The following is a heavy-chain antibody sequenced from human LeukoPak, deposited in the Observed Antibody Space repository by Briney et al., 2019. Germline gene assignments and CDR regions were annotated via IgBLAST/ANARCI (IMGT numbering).Heavy chain of an antibody. V-gene: IGHV3-23*01. CDR1: GFTFSSYA. D-gene: IGHD6-13*01. CDR3: ATVVAAAGTF. Sequence: GGSLRLSCAASGFTFSSYAMSWVRQAPRKGLEWLSAISGSGGSTYYADSVKGRFTISRDNSKNTLYLQMNSLRAEDTAVYYCATVVAAAGTFWGQGTLVTVSS. J-gene: IGHJ4*02. CDR2: ISGSGGST.